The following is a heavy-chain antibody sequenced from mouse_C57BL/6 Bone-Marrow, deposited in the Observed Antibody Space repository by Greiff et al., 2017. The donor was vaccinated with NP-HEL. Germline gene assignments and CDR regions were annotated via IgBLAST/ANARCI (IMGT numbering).Heavy chain of an antibody. J-gene: IGHJ2*01. V-gene: IGHV3-6*01. CDR3: ARDGWNFDY. CDR2: ISYDGSN. Sequence: EVQLQQSGPGLVKPSPSLSLTCSVTGYSITSGYYWNWIRQFPGNKLEWMGYISYDGSNNYNPSLKNRISITRDTSKNQFFLKLNSVTTEDTATYYCARDGWNFDYWGQGTTLTVSS. D-gene: IGHD2-3*01. CDR1: GYSITSGYY.